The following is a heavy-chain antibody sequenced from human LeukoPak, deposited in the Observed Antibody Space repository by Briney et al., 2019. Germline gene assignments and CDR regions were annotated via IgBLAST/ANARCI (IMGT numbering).Heavy chain of an antibody. CDR3: ARVHCSGGSCYSNDAFDI. Sequence: ASVKVSCKASGGTFSSYAISWVRQAPGQGLEWMGRIISILGIANYAQKFQGRVTITADKSTSTAYMELSSLRSEDTAVYYCARVHCSGGSCYSNDAFDIWGQGTMDTVSS. CDR2: IISILGIA. V-gene: IGHV1-69*04. J-gene: IGHJ3*02. D-gene: IGHD2-15*01. CDR1: GGTFSSYA.